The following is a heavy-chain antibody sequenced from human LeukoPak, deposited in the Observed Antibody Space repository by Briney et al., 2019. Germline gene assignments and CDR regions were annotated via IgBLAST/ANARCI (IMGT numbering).Heavy chain of an antibody. Sequence: GGTLRLSCTASEFTLRSSGMTWVRQAPGKGLEWVSSISGSGGSTYYADSVKGRFTISRDNSKNTLYLQMDSLRAEDTAVYYCAGTNGDFDYWGQGTLVTVSS. V-gene: IGHV3-23*01. CDR1: EFTLRSSG. J-gene: IGHJ4*02. CDR3: AGTNGDFDY. CDR2: ISGSGGST. D-gene: IGHD4-17*01.